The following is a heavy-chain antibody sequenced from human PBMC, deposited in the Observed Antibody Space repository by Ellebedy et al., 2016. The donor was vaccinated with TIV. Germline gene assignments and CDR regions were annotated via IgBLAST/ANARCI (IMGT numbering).Heavy chain of an antibody. CDR1: GGSLSGYY. CDR3: ARDPSYSRFDY. Sequence: MPSETLSLTCAVYGGSLSGYYWGWIRQAPGKGLEWIGDINHSGSANYNPSLKSRVTISVDTSKNHFSLKLSPVTAADTAVNYCARDPSYSRFDYWGQGTLVTVSS. CDR2: INHSGSA. J-gene: IGHJ4*02. V-gene: IGHV4-34*01. D-gene: IGHD6-13*01.